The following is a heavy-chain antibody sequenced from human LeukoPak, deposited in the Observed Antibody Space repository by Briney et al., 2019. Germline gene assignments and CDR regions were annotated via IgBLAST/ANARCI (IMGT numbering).Heavy chain of an antibody. CDR1: GYTFTSHG. J-gene: IGHJ6*02. D-gene: IGHD1-26*01. CDR3: ARVEWEPRGYYYYGMDV. CDR2: ISIYSGNT. Sequence: GASVKVSCKASGYTFTSHGLSWARQAPGQGLEWMGWISIYSGNTNYAQKFQDRISMTTDTSTSTAYMELRSLKSDDTAVYYCARVEWEPRGYYYYGMDVWGQGTTVTVSS. V-gene: IGHV1-18*01.